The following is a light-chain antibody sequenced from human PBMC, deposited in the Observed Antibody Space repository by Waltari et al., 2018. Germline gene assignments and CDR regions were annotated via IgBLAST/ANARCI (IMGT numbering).Light chain of an antibody. CDR3: RSYTSSSSYV. CDR1: SRDVGGYNY. CDR2: DVS. J-gene: IGLJ6*01. V-gene: IGLV2-14*03. Sequence: QSALTQPASVSGSPGQSITISCTGTSRDVGGYNYVSSYQQHPGKAPKLMIYDVSNRPSRVSNRFCGSKSGNTASLTSSGPQAEDGADYYCRSYTSSSSYVFGSGTKVTV.